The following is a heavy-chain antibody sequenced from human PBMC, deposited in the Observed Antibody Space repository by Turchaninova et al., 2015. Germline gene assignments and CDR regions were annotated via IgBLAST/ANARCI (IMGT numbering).Heavy chain of an antibody. D-gene: IGHD2/OR15-2a*01. CDR2: VYHSGYT. Sequence: QLQLQESGPGLVKPSETLSLSCTVSGGSITSSSYYWGWIRQPPGKGLEWIGSVYHSGYTYQNPSLKSLVPISGDTSKNQFSRKLTSVTAADTAVYYCARQRLEYYVDYWGQGTLVTVSS. V-gene: IGHV4-39*01. CDR3: ARQRLEYYVDY. CDR1: GGSITSSSYY. J-gene: IGHJ4*02.